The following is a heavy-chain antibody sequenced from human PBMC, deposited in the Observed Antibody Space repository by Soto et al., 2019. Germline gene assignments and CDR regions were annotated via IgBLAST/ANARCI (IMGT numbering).Heavy chain of an antibody. CDR2: ISGSGGST. V-gene: IGHV3-23*01. J-gene: IGHJ6*02. CDR3: AKDLDGYNPYYYYYYGMDV. CDR1: GFTFSSYA. Sequence: EVQLLESGGGLVQPGGSLRLSCAASGFTFSSYAMSWVRQAPGKGLEWVSAISGSGGSTYYADSVKGWFTISRDNSKNTLYLQMNSLRAEDTAVYYCAKDLDGYNPYYYYYYGMDVWGQGTTVTVSS. D-gene: IGHD5-12*01.